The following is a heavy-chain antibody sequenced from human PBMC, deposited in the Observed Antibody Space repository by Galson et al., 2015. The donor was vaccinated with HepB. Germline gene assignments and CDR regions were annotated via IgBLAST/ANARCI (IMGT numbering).Heavy chain of an antibody. CDR3: VREAGHGANSGAFDV. Sequence: SVKASCKASGYTFTGHYMHWVRQAPGQGLEWMGWINPKSGGTNYAQNFQGLVTMTRDTSITTVYLEQSGLTSDDTAIYYCVREAGHGANSGAFDVWGQGTLVTVSS. V-gene: IGHV1-2*04. CDR1: GYTFTGHY. CDR2: INPKSGGT. J-gene: IGHJ3*01. D-gene: IGHD4-23*01.